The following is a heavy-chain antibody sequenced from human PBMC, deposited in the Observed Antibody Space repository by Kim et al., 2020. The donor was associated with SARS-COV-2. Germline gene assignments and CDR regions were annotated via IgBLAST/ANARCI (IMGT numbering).Heavy chain of an antibody. Sequence: SETLSLTCTVSGYSISSGYYWGWIRQPPGKGLEWIGSIYHSGSTYYNPSLKSRVTISVDTSKNQFSLKLSSVTAADTAVYYCAKTFYGSSGWYGGSDYWGQGTLVTVSS. CDR3: AKTFYGSSGWYGGSDY. CDR2: IYHSGST. J-gene: IGHJ4*02. CDR1: GYSISSGYY. D-gene: IGHD6-19*01. V-gene: IGHV4-38-2*02.